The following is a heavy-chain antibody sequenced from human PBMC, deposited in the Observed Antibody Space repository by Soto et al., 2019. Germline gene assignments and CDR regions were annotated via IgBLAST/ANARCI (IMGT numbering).Heavy chain of an antibody. D-gene: IGHD3-22*01. CDR3: ARLGAYYQALDS. CDR2: IYYAGNT. J-gene: IGHJ4*02. V-gene: IGHV4-59*08. Sequence: PSETLSLTCSVSDGSLSPNYWSWIRQPPGKGLEWIGYIYYAGNTTYHPSIKSRVSISVDTSKNEVSLTLTSVTAADTAVYYCARLGAYYQALDSWGQGTLVTVSS. CDR1: DGSLSPNY.